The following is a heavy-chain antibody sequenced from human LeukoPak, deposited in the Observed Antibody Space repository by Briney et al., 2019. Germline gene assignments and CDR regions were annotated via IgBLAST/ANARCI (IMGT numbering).Heavy chain of an antibody. CDR2: IFATGDT. V-gene: IGHV4-4*07. CDR3: ARGLRGGLANAAFDI. CDR1: GDSMRKWC. J-gene: IGHJ3*02. D-gene: IGHD3/OR15-3a*01. Sequence: SETLSLTCAVSGDSMRKWCWSWIRQPAGKGLEWIGRIFATGDTNYNPSLKSRVAMSVDTSKNYFSLNLTSVTAADTAVYYCARGLRGGLANAAFDIWGQGTMVTVSS.